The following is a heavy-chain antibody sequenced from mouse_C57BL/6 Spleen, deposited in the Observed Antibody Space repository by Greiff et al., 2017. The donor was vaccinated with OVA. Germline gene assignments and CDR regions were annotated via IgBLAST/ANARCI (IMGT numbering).Heavy chain of an antibody. V-gene: IGHV6-6*01. CDR1: GFTFSDAW. D-gene: IGHD2-4*01. CDR3: TSIYHDYYFDY. Sequence: EVQGVESGGGLVQPGGSMKLSCAASGFTFSDAWMDWVRQSPEKGLEWVAEIRNKANNHATYYAESVKGMFTISRDDSKSSVYLQMNSLRAEDTGIYYCTSIYHDYYFDYWGQGTTLTVSS. J-gene: IGHJ2*01. CDR2: IRNKANNHAT.